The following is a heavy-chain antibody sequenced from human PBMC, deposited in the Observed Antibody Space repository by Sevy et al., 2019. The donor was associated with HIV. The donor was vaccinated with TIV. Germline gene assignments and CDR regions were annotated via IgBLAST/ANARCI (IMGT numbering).Heavy chain of an antibody. CDR1: GYTFNNYI. D-gene: IGHD2-15*01. CDR3: ARDFCSGGSCYSAFVY. CDR2: VNTRTGDT. V-gene: IGHV1-3*04. Sequence: ASVKVSCKASGYTFNNYIMYWVRQAPGQSLECVGWVNTRTGDTKYSLKFQGRVSISSDTSASTTYMEFNTLRSEDTAVYYFARDFCSGGSCYSAFVYWGQGTLVTVSS. J-gene: IGHJ4*01.